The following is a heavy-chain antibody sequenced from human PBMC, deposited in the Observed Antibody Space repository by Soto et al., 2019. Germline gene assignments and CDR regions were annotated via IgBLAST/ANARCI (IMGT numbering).Heavy chain of an antibody. Sequence: SETLSLTCAVSGYSISSGYYWGWIRQPPGKGLEWIGSIYHSGSTYYNPSLKSRVTISVDTSKNQFSLKLSSVTAADTAVYYCARLYSSSWYIFDYWGQGTLVTFSS. CDR3: ARLYSSSWYIFDY. CDR1: GYSISSGYY. V-gene: IGHV4-38-2*01. D-gene: IGHD6-13*01. J-gene: IGHJ4*02. CDR2: IYHSGST.